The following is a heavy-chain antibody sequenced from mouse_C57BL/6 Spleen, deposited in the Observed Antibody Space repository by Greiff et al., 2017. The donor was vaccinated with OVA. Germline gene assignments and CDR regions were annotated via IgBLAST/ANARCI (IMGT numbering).Heavy chain of an antibody. J-gene: IGHJ4*01. CDR3: ARSNWDSYYYAMDY. D-gene: IGHD4-1*01. Sequence: EVQVVESGGGLVKPGGSLKLSCAASGFTFSDYGMHWVRQAPEKGLEWVAYISSGSSTIYYADTVKGRFTISRDNAKNTLFLQMTSLRSEDTAMYYCARSNWDSYYYAMDYWGQGTSVTVSS. V-gene: IGHV5-17*01. CDR2: ISSGSSTI. CDR1: GFTFSDYG.